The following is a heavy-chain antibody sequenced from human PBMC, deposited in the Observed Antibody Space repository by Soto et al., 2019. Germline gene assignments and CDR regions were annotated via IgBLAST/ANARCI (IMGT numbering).Heavy chain of an antibody. CDR2: ISSTTNYI. V-gene: IGHV3-21*06. CDR3: ARESEDLTSNFDY. J-gene: IGHJ4*02. CDR1: GFTFTRYS. Sequence: GGSLRLSCAASGFTFTRYSMNWVRQAPGKGLEWVSSISSTTNYIYYGDSMKGRFTISRDNAENSLYLEMNSLRAEDTAVYYCARESEDLTSNFDYWGQGTLVTVSS.